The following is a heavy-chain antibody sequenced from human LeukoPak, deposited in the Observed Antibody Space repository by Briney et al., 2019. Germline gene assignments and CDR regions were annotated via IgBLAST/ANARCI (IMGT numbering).Heavy chain of an antibody. J-gene: IGHJ4*02. D-gene: IGHD5-24*01. V-gene: IGHV3-30*18. Sequence: GRSLRFSCAASGFTFSTYGMHWVRQAPGKGLEWVAVISYDGSNKYYADSVKGRFTISRDNSKNTLYLQMNSLRGEDTAMYYCAKTPERRDVYRISPPFDYWGQGTLVTVSS. CDR2: ISYDGSNK. CDR1: GFTFSTYG. CDR3: AKTPERRDVYRISPPFDY.